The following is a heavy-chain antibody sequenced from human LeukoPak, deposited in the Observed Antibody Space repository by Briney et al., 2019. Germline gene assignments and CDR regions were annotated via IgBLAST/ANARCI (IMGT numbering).Heavy chain of an antibody. CDR3: ARGPSGYHNT. D-gene: IGHD5-12*01. CDR2: IKQDETET. J-gene: IGHJ4*02. CDR1: GFTFSNYW. Sequence: GGSLRLSCAASGFTFSNYWMNWVRQAPGKGLEWVASIKQDETETYYADSVKGRFTISRDNAKNSLYGQMNSLRDEDTSVYYCARGPSGYHNTGGQGTLVTVSS. V-gene: IGHV3-7*01.